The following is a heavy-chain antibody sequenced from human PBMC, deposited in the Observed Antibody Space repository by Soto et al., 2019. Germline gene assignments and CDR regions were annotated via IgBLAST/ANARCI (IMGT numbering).Heavy chain of an antibody. CDR2: INPNSGGT. Sequence: GASVKVSCKASGYTFTGYYMHWVRQAPGQGLEWMGWINPNSGGTNYAQKFQGRVTMTRDTSISTAYMELSRLRSDDTAVYYCARDHDNSVTTVKGAPRWFDPWGQGTLVTVSS. D-gene: IGHD4-17*01. J-gene: IGHJ5*02. V-gene: IGHV1-2*02. CDR3: ARDHDNSVTTVKGAPRWFDP. CDR1: GYTFTGYY.